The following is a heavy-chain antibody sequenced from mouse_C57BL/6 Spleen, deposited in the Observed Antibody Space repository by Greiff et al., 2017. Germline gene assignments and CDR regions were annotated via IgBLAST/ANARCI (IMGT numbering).Heavy chain of an antibody. J-gene: IGHJ3*01. CDR3: AREGVYYGSSPFAY. V-gene: IGHV1-4*01. Sequence: LQESGAELARPGASVKMSCKASGYTFTSYSMNWVKQRPGQGLEWIGYINPSSGYTTYNQKFKDKATLTADKSSSTAYMQLSSLTSEDSAVYYCAREGVYYGSSPFAYWGQGTLVTVSA. CDR2: INPSSGYT. CDR1: GYTFTSYS. D-gene: IGHD1-1*01.